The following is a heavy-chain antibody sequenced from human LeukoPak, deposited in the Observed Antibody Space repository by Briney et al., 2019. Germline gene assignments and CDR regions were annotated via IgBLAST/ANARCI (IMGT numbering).Heavy chain of an antibody. CDR1: GGSISSYY. CDR3: VSYNSAYGLLDY. CDR2: IYYSGST. D-gene: IGHD1-1*01. V-gene: IGHV4-59*01. Sequence: SGTLSLTCTVSGGSISSYYWSWIRQPPGKGLEWIGYIYYSGSTNYNPSLKSRVTISVDTSKNQFSLKLSSVTAADTAVYYCVSYNSAYGLLDYWGQGTLVTVSS. J-gene: IGHJ4*02.